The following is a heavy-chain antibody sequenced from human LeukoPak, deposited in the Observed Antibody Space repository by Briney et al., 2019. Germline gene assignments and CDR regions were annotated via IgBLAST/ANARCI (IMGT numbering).Heavy chain of an antibody. Sequence: GGSLRLSCAASGFSFSSHTIDWVRQAPGKGLEWVSSISSSGSSIYYADSLRGRFTISRDNAKNSLFLQMHSLRAEDTAVYYCATLTTVTHDAFDIWGQGTMVTVSS. CDR2: ISSSGSSI. CDR3: ATLTTVTHDAFDI. CDR1: GFSFSSHT. J-gene: IGHJ3*02. D-gene: IGHD4-17*01. V-gene: IGHV3-21*01.